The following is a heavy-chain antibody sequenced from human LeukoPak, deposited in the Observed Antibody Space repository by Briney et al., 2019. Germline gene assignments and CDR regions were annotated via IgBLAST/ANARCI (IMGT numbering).Heavy chain of an antibody. CDR1: GYSISSGYY. J-gene: IGHJ4*02. V-gene: IGHV4-38-2*01. D-gene: IGHD2-2*02. Sequence: SETLSLTCAVSGYSISSGYYWGWIRQPPGKGLEWIGSIYHSESTYYNPSLKSRVTLSVDTSKNQFSLKLSSVTAADTAVYYCARHSFGVIVVVPAAIPEFDYWGQGTLVTVSS. CDR3: ARHSFGVIVVVPAAIPEFDY. CDR2: IYHSEST.